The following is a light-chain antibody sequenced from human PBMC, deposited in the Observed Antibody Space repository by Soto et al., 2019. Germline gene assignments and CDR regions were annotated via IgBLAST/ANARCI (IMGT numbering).Light chain of an antibody. V-gene: IGKV3-15*01. CDR3: QQYDNRPGT. CDR1: QSVATP. Sequence: EIVMTQSPATLSWSQGERAPLSARPIQSVATPLAWYQHKPGQPPRLLLYGASTRITGIPARFSGSGSGTEFTLTINSLQSEDFAVYYCQQYDNRPGTFGQGTKVEIK. CDR2: GAS. J-gene: IGKJ1*01.